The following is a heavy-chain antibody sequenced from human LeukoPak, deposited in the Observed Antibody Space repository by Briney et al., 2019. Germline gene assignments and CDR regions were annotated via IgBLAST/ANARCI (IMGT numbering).Heavy chain of an antibody. Sequence: GASVKVSCTASGYTFTGYYLHWVRQAPGQGLEWMGWINPNSGGTNYAQKFQGRVTMTRDTSISTAYMELSRLRSDDTAVYYCARDRILEQQLVLRDYYYGMDVWGQGTTVTVSS. D-gene: IGHD6-13*01. J-gene: IGHJ6*02. CDR2: INPNSGGT. CDR3: ARDRILEQQLVLRDYYYGMDV. V-gene: IGHV1-2*02. CDR1: GYTFTGYY.